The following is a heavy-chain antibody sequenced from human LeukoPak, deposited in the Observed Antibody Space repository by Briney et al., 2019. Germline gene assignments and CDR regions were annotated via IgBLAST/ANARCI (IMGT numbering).Heavy chain of an antibody. CDR1: GGSISSSNW. V-gene: IGHV4-4*02. Sequence: SETLSLTCAVSGGSISSSNWWSWVRQPPGKGLEWIGEIYHSGSTNYNPSLKSRVTISVDKSKNQFSLKLSSVTAADTAVYYCARHSFRGGRAFDIWGQGTMVTVSS. J-gene: IGHJ3*02. D-gene: IGHD1-26*01. CDR3: ARHSFRGGRAFDI. CDR2: IYHSGST.